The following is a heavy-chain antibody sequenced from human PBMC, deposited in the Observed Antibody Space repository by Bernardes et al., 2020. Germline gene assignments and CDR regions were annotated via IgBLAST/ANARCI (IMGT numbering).Heavy chain of an antibody. CDR3: ARQGLAARPGVDY. Sequence: KVSCKASGYTFPNYWIGWVRQKPGKGLEWMGIIYPGDSDTRYSPSFQGQVTISADKSITTAYLQWSSLKASDTAIYFCARQGLAARPGVDYWGQGTLVTVSS. D-gene: IGHD6-6*01. J-gene: IGHJ4*02. CDR1: GYTFPNYW. CDR2: IYPGDSDT. V-gene: IGHV5-51*01.